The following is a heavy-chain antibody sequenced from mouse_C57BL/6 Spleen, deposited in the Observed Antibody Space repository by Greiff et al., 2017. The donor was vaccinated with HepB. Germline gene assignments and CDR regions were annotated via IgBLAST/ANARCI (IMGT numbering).Heavy chain of an antibody. CDR2: ISYDGSN. Sequence: EVKLQESGPGLVKPSQSLSLTCSVTGYSITSGYYWNWIRQFPGNKLEWMGYISYDGSNNYNPSLKNRISITRDTAKNQFFLKLNSVTTEDTATYYCASPDYYGSSYDWYFDVWGTGTTVTVSS. J-gene: IGHJ1*03. CDR1: GYSITSGYY. D-gene: IGHD1-1*01. V-gene: IGHV3-6*01. CDR3: ASPDYYGSSYDWYFDV.